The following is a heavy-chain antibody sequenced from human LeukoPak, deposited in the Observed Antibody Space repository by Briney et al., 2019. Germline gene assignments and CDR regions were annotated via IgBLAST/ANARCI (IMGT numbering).Heavy chain of an antibody. CDR2: IYYSGSI. D-gene: IGHD3-22*01. Sequence: SETLSLTCTVSGGSISSYYWSRIRQPPGKGLEWIGYIYYSGSINYNPSLKSRVTISVDTSKNQFSLKLSSVTAADTAVYYCVGLVIDSMGFQHWGQGTLVTVSS. CDR1: GGSISSYY. CDR3: VGLVIDSMGFQH. V-gene: IGHV4-59*01. J-gene: IGHJ1*01.